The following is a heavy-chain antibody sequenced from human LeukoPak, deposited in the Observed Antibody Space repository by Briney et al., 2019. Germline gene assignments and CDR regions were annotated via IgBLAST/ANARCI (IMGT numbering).Heavy chain of an antibody. D-gene: IGHD6-13*01. J-gene: IGHJ6*03. CDR2: IYYSGST. V-gene: IGHV4-39*07. Sequence: SETLSLTCTVSGGSISSSSYYWGWIRQPPGKGLEWIGSIYYSGSTYYNPSLKSRVTISVDTSKNQFSLKLSSVTAADTAVYYCARGEGYSSSWYDYYYYYMDVWGKGTTVTVSS. CDR1: GGSISSSSYY. CDR3: ARGEGYSSSWYDYYYYYMDV.